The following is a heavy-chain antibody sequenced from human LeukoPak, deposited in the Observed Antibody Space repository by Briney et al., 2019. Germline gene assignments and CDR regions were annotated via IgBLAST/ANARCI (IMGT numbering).Heavy chain of an antibody. Sequence: PGGSLRLSCAASGLTFSDYSINWVRQAPGKGLEWVSSINPTSTSIYYADAVKGRFTISRDNAKNTLYLQMNSLRAEDTAVYYCARDRTTVTLFDNWGQGALVTVSS. J-gene: IGHJ4*02. D-gene: IGHD4-17*01. CDR1: GLTFSDYS. CDR2: INPTSTSI. V-gene: IGHV3-21*01. CDR3: ARDRTTVTLFDN.